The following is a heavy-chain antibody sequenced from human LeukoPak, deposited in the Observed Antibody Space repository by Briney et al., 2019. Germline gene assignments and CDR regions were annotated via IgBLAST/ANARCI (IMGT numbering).Heavy chain of an antibody. CDR3: AREPSSSWYLPSLYNWFDP. V-gene: IGHV1-69*13. J-gene: IGHJ5*02. D-gene: IGHD6-13*01. CDR1: GGTFSSYA. CDR2: IIPIFGTA. Sequence: ASVKVSCKASGGTFSSYAISWVRQAPGQGLEWMGGIIPIFGTANYAQKFQGRVTITADESTSTANMELSSLRSEDTAVYYCAREPSSSWYLPSLYNWFDPWGQGTLVTVSS.